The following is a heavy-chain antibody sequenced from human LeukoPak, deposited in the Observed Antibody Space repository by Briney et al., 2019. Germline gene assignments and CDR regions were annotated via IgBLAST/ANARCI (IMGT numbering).Heavy chain of an antibody. Sequence: ASVKVSCKTSGYSLTNHAIHWVRQAPGQGFKWMGWINAGDGDTKYSRKFQGRVTITADESTSTAYMELSSLRSEDTAVYYCARVVRGVIKDNWFDPWGQGTLVTVSS. D-gene: IGHD3-10*01. V-gene: IGHV1-3*01. CDR1: GYSLTNHA. CDR3: ARVVRGVIKDNWFDP. J-gene: IGHJ5*02. CDR2: INAGDGDT.